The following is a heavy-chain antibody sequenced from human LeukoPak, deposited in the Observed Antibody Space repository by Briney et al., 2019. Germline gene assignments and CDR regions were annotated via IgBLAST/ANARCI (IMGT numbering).Heavy chain of an antibody. CDR1: GYTFTSYG. CDR2: IIPILGTA. D-gene: IGHD3-10*01. CDR3: ASSGGSLVDAFDI. Sequence: EASVKVSCTASGYTFTSYGISWVRQAPGQGLEWMGGIIPILGTANYAQKFQGRVTITADESTSTAYMELSSLRSEDTAVYYCASSGGSLVDAFDIWGQGTMVTVSS. V-gene: IGHV1-69*13. J-gene: IGHJ3*02.